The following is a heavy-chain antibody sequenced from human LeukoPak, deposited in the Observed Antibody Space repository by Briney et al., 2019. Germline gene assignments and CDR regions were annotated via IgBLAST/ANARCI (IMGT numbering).Heavy chain of an antibody. CDR3: ARDKRYGGNSGWFDP. J-gene: IGHJ5*02. CDR1: GYMFTDYY. V-gene: IGHV1-2*02. D-gene: IGHD4-23*01. CDR2: IKPESGRT. Sequence: EASVKVSCKASGYMFTDYYLHWVRQAPGQGLEWMGWIKPESGRTHYAQNFQGGVIMTRDTSISTAYMELSRLRSDDTALYYCARDKRYGGNSGWFDPWGQGTLVTVSS.